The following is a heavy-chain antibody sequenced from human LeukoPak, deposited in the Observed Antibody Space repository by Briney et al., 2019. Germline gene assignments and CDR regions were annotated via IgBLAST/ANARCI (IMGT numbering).Heavy chain of an antibody. CDR3: ARDQGTSASGGAKGRFDY. J-gene: IGHJ4*02. Sequence: PGGSLRLSCAASGFTFRSNGMHWVRQAPGKGLEWVAVIWFDGSNKYYADSVKDRFTISRDNSKSTLYLQMSSLRVEDTAVYFCARDQGTSASGGAKGRFDYWGQGTLVTVSS. CDR1: GFTFRSNG. CDR2: IWFDGSNK. V-gene: IGHV3-33*01. D-gene: IGHD2-21*01.